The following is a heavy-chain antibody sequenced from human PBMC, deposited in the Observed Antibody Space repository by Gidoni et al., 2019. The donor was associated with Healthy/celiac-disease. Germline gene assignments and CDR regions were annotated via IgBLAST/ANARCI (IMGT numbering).Heavy chain of an antibody. Sequence: EVQLVESGGGLVKPGGSLRLSCAASGFTFSSYSMNWVRQAPGKGLEWVSSSSSSSSYIYYADSVKGRFTISRDNAKNSLYLQMNSLRAEDTAVYYCARGAAAGDTGYYYGMDVWGQGTTVTVSS. CDR1: GFTFSSYS. CDR2: SSSSSSYI. D-gene: IGHD6-13*01. V-gene: IGHV3-21*01. J-gene: IGHJ6*02. CDR3: ARGAAAGDTGYYYGMDV.